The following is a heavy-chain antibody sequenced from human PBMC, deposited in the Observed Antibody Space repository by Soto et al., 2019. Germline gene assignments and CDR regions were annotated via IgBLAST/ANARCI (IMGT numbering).Heavy chain of an antibody. V-gene: IGHV4-61*08. J-gene: IGHJ5*02. D-gene: IGHD6-19*01. CDR3: ARAKGGSGWYRWFDP. CDR1: GGSISSGGYS. CDR2: IYHSGNT. Sequence: SETLSLTCAVSGGSISSGGYSWSWIRQPPGKGLEWIGYIYHSGNTNYNPSLKSRVTISVDTSKNQFSLKLSSVTAADTAVYYCARAKGGSGWYRWFDPWGQGTLVTVSS.